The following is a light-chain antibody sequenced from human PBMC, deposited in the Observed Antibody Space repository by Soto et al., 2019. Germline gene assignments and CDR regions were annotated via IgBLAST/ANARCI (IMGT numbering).Light chain of an antibody. CDR1: QDITRW. CDR3: QQSYSTPRT. Sequence: DIQMTQSPSTLSASVVDRVTITCRASQDITRWMAWYQQKPGKAPKLLIYAASSLQSGVPSRFSGSGSGTDFTLTISSLQPEDFATYYCQQSYSTPRTFGQGTKVDIK. V-gene: IGKV1-39*01. CDR2: AAS. J-gene: IGKJ1*01.